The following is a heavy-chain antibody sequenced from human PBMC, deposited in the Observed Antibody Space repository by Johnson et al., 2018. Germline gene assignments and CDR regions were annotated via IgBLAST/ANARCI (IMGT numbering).Heavy chain of an antibody. CDR2: ISGDGSST. J-gene: IGHJ1*01. V-gene: IGHV3-74*02. Sequence: VQLVQSGGGLVQPGGSLRLSCAASGFTFSSYWMHWVRQAPGKGLMWVSRISGDGSSTTYADSVKGRFTISRDNAKNTLYLQMNSLRAEDTAVYYCAKRWLGYSQHWGQGTLVTVSS. CDR1: GFTFSSYW. D-gene: IGHD5-18*01. CDR3: AKRWLGYSQH.